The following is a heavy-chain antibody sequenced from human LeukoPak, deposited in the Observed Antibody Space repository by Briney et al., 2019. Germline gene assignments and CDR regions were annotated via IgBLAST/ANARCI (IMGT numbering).Heavy chain of an antibody. V-gene: IGHV5-51*01. CDR3: ARLASNWFDP. CDR2: IYPGDSDT. Sequence: GESLKISCKGFGYTFTNYWIGWVRQMPGKGLEWMGSIYPGDSDTRYSPSFQGQVTISADKSISTAYLQWSSLKASDTAMYYCARLASNWFDPWGQGTLVTVSS. J-gene: IGHJ5*02. CDR1: GYTFTNYW.